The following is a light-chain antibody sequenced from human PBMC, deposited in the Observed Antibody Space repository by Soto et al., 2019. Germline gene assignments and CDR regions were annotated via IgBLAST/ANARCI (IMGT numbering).Light chain of an antibody. CDR3: QHANSFPPT. CDR1: QGISRW. CDR2: AAS. Sequence: IQLTQSPSSVSASVGDRVTITCRASQGISRWLVWYQQKPGKAPKLLIYAASSLQSGGPSRFSGSGSGTYFTLTISSLQPEYFATYYCQHANSFPPTFGQGTKLEIK. J-gene: IGKJ2*01. V-gene: IGKV1D-12*01.